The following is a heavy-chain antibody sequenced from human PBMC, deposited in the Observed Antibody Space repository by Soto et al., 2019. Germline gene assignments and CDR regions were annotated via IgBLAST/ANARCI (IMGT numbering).Heavy chain of an antibody. CDR2: ISYDGNNK. CDR3: ARDSCGSGWFQATGHGFDY. J-gene: IGHJ4*02. CDR1: GFPFSSYA. V-gene: IGHV3-30-3*01. Sequence: PCGSLRLSRAAPGFPFSSYAMHWVRQAPSKGLEWVAVISYDGNNKYYADPVKGRFTISRHPSKDPLYLQMNSLRAEDTAVYYCARDSCGSGWFQATGHGFDYWGQGTLVTVAS. D-gene: IGHD6-19*01.